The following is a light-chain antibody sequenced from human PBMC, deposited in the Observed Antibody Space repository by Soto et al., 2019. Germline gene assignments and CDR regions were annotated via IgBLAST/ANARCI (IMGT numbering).Light chain of an antibody. CDR1: QGIRSW. V-gene: IGKV1D-12*01. J-gene: IGKJ5*01. Sequence: DIQMTQTPSSLSGSVGDRVTITCRASQGIRSWLAWYQQKPGKAPKLLIYTTSNLQSGVPSRFSGSGSGTDFTLTISSLQPEDFATYYCQQANSFPITFGQGTRLEIK. CDR3: QQANSFPIT. CDR2: TTS.